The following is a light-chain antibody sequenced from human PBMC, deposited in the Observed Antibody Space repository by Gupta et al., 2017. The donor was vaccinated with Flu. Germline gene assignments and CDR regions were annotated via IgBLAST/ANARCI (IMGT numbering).Light chain of an antibody. CDR3: QQYDSTPRT. CDR2: WAS. Sequence: DIVMTLPPASLAVSLGERATINCKSSQSVLYSSNNKNYLTWYQHKPGQPPKLLIYWASTRESGVPYRFSGSGSGTDFTLTISSLHAEDVAVYYCQQYDSTPRTFGQGTKVEIK. CDR1: QSVLYSSNNKNY. V-gene: IGKV4-1*01. J-gene: IGKJ1*01.